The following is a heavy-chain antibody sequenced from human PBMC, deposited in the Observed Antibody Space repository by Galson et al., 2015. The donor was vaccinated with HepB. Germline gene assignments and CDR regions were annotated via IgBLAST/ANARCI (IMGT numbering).Heavy chain of an antibody. D-gene: IGHD1-1*01. CDR2: ISSDARST. CDR3: AKAPIVQLGFWN. J-gene: IGHJ4*02. V-gene: IGHV3-74*01. CDR1: GFTFSGYW. Sequence: SLRLSCAASGFTFSGYWMHWVRQAPGKGLVWVSRISSDARSTSYADSVKGRITISRDNAKNTLYLQMNSLRAEDTAVYYCAKAPIVQLGFWNWGQGTLVTVSS.